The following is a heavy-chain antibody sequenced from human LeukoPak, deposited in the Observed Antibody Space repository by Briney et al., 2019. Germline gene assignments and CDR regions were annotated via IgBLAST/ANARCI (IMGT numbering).Heavy chain of an antibody. Sequence: GGSLRLSCSASGFTFSSFAMNWVRQAPGKGLEWVSYISSSGSTIYYADSVKGRFTISRDNAKNSLYLQMNSVRAEDTAVYYCARGGTYYPYWGQGTLVTVSS. V-gene: IGHV3-48*03. D-gene: IGHD1-26*01. CDR1: GFTFSSFA. CDR2: ISSSGSTI. CDR3: ARGGTYYPY. J-gene: IGHJ4*02.